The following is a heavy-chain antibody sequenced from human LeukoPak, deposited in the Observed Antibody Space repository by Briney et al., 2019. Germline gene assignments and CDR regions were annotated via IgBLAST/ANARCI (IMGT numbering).Heavy chain of an antibody. J-gene: IGHJ4*02. CDR2: IFYSGST. CDR1: GGSISSYY. CDR3: ARDRGDSGLRD. Sequence: SETLSLTCTVSGGSISSYYWSWIRQPPGKGLEWIGYIFYSGSTNYNPSLKSRLTISVDTTKNQFSLNLSSVTAADTAVYYCARDRGDSGLRDWGQGTLVTVSS. V-gene: IGHV4-59*01. D-gene: IGHD3-10*01.